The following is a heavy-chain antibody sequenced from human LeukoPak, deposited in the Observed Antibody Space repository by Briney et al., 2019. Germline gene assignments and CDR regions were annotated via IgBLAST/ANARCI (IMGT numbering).Heavy chain of an antibody. CDR1: GFTFSANS. V-gene: IGHV3-21*01. CDR3: ARDSGSGFFYRMDV. J-gene: IGHJ6*02. CDR2: ISSSSTYI. Sequence: GGSLRLSCVASGFTFSANSMNWVRQAPGKGLEWVSSISSSSTYIYYANSVKGRFTISRDNAKNSLYLQMNSLRAKDTAVYYCARDSGSGFFYRMDVWGQGTPVTVSS. D-gene: IGHD3-10*01.